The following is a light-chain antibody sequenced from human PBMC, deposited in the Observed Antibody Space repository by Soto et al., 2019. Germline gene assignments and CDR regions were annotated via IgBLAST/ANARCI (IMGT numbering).Light chain of an antibody. CDR3: LQDYNYPYI. Sequence: AVQMTQSPSSLSASVGDRVTITCRASQGIRNDLGWYQQKPGKAPKLLIYAASSLQSGVPSRFSGSGSGTDFTLTISSLQPEDFATCYCLQDYNYPYIFGQGTKLEIK. CDR2: AAS. V-gene: IGKV1-6*01. J-gene: IGKJ2*01. CDR1: QGIRND.